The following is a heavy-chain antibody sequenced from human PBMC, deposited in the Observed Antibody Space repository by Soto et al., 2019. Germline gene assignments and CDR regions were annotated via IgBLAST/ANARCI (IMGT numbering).Heavy chain of an antibody. V-gene: IGHV2-5*01. CDR1: GFSLSTSGVG. Sequence: QITLKESGPTLVKPTQTLTLTCTFSGFSLSTSGVGVGWIRQPPGKALEWLALIYWNDDKRYSPSLKSRLTSTKDTSKNLVVLTMTNVDPLDTATYYCAHFRVRFLEWLPAYFDYWGQGTLVTVSS. J-gene: IGHJ4*02. D-gene: IGHD3-3*01. CDR3: AHFRVRFLEWLPAYFDY. CDR2: IYWNDDK.